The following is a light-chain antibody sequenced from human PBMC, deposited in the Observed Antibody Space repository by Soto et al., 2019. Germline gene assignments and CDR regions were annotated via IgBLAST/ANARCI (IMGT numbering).Light chain of an antibody. CDR1: SSDVGSYEF. V-gene: IGLV2-23*02. Sequence: QSALTQPASVSGSPGQSITISCTGTSSDVGSYEFVSWYQQHPGEAPKLVIYEVSKRPSGVSTRFSGSKSGNTASLTISGVEAEDEADYHCCSYAGKSTWVFGGGTKLTVL. CDR2: EVS. CDR3: CSYAGKSTWV. J-gene: IGLJ3*02.